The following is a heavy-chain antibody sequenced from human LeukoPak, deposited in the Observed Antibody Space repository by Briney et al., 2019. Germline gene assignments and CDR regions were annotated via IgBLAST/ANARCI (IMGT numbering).Heavy chain of an antibody. CDR2: ISGSGGST. J-gene: IGHJ4*02. Sequence: GGSLRLSCAASGFTFSSYGMSWVRQAPGKGLEWVSAISGSGGSTYYADSVKGRFTISRDNSKNTLYLQMNSLRAEDTAVYYCAKRPLFRGDFPEGYWGQGTLVTVSS. CDR1: GFTFSSYG. CDR3: AKRPLFRGDFPEGY. D-gene: IGHD2-21*01. V-gene: IGHV3-23*01.